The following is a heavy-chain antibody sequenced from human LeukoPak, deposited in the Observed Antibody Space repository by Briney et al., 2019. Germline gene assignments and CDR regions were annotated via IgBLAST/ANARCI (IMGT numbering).Heavy chain of an antibody. D-gene: IGHD3-22*01. CDR1: GYTFTSYG. Sequence: ASVKVSCKASGYTFTSYGISWVRQAPGQGLEWMGWISAYNGNTNYAQKLQGRVTMTTDTSTSTAYMELRSLRSDDTAVYYCARGPSQYYDSSGYYNLDYWGQGTLVTVSS. J-gene: IGHJ4*02. CDR3: ARGPSQYYDSSGYYNLDY. CDR2: ISAYNGNT. V-gene: IGHV1-18*01.